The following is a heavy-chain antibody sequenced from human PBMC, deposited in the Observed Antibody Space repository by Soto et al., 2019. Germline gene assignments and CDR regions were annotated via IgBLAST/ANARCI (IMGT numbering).Heavy chain of an antibody. V-gene: IGHV2-5*02. CDR1: GFSLSTSGVG. D-gene: IGHD3-16*01. CDR2: IYWDDDK. Sequence: QITLKESGPTLVKPTQTLTLTCTFSGFSLSTSGVGVGWIRQPPGKALEWLALIYWDDDKRYRSSLKSRLTTPKDTPKNQGVLTMTNRGPADTATYYCAHRSGVGGVHFDYGGQETLVTVSS. J-gene: IGHJ4*02. CDR3: AHRSGVGGVHFDY.